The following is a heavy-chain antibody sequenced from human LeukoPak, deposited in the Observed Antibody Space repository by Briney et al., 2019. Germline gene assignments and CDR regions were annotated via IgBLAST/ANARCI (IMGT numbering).Heavy chain of an antibody. Sequence: ASMKVACKAYGYTFTSYYMHWVRQPPGQGLEWMGWINPNSGGTQYAQKFQGRVTMTRDTSISTAYMELSRLRSDDTAVYYCARDWSKYFDYWGQGALVTVSS. CDR3: ARDWSKYFDY. J-gene: IGHJ4*02. CDR1: GYTFTSYY. CDR2: INPNSGGT. V-gene: IGHV1-2*02.